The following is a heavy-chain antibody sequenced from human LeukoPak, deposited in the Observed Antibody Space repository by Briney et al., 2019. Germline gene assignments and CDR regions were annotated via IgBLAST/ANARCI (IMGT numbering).Heavy chain of an antibody. CDR2: IYEGDST. V-gene: IGHV3-30*14. D-gene: IGHD1-26*01. Sequence: GGSLRLSCAASGFTFSSYAMHWVRQAPGKGLEWVAVIYEGDSTYYADSVKGRFTITRDNSKNTLYLQMNSLRAEDTAVYYCAREESGSYFRYWGQGTLVTVSS. CDR3: AREESGSYFRY. J-gene: IGHJ4*02. CDR1: GFTFSSYA.